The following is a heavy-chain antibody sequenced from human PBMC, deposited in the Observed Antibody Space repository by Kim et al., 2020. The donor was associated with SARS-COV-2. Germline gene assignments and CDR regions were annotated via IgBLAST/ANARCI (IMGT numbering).Heavy chain of an antibody. J-gene: IGHJ4*02. V-gene: IGHV1-8*01. D-gene: IGHD5-12*01. Sequence: GYAQKFQGRVTMTRNTSISTAYMELSSLRSEDTAVYYCARGRSGYDYSDYWGQGTLVTVSS. CDR3: ARGRSGYDYSDY.